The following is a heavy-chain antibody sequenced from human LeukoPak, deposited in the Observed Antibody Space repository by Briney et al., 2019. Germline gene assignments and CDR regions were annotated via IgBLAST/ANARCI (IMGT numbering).Heavy chain of an antibody. D-gene: IGHD5-18*01. CDR1: GFTFSDSW. Sequence: GGSLRLSCVASGFTFSDSWMTWVRQAPGKGLEWVASIKHDEREEYYADSVKGRFTISRDNAKNSLYLQMNSLRAEDTALYYCAKESGYSYAVDYWGQGTLVTVSS. CDR2: IKHDEREE. V-gene: IGHV3-7*03. J-gene: IGHJ4*02. CDR3: AKESGYSYAVDY.